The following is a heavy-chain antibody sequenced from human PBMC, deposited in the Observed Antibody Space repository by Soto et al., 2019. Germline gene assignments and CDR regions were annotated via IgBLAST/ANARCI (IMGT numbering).Heavy chain of an antibody. D-gene: IGHD3-10*02. V-gene: IGHV3-23*01. CDR3: ATDSPADHYVASGMDV. J-gene: IGHJ6*02. CDR2: ISGAGGST. CDR1: GFTFSYYA. Sequence: EEQILESGGDLVQPGGSLRLSCAASGFTFSYYAMTWVRQAPGKGLEWVSAISGAGGSTYYADSVKGRFTISRDKSKKIVCLQMNSLRFEEPVVYYGATDSPADHYVASGMDVWGHATTVTISS.